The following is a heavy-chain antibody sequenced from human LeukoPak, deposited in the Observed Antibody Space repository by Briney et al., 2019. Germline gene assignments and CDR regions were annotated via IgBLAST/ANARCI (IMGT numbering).Heavy chain of an antibody. CDR2: INNDGTAT. D-gene: IGHD3-22*01. V-gene: IGHV3-74*01. CDR1: GFTFSAYW. CDR3: AKGLKFYYYDSNRGRYYIDY. Sequence: GGSLRLPCAASGFTFSAYWMHWVRHVPGKGLVWVSRINNDGTATFFADSVKGRFTISRDNSKNTLYLQMNSLRAEDTAVYYCAKGLKFYYYDSNRGRYYIDYWGQGTLVTVSS. J-gene: IGHJ4*02.